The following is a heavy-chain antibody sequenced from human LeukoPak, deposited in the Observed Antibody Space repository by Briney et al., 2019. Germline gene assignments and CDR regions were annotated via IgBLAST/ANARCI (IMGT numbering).Heavy chain of an antibody. CDR2: INPNSGDT. D-gene: IGHD2-15*01. CDR1: GYTFTGYY. Sequence: ASVKVSCKASGYTFTGYYMHWVRQAPGQGLEWMGWINPNSGDTNYAQKFQGRVTMTRDTSISTAYMELSRLRSDDTAVYYCARDRVGYCSGGSCYPNWFDPWGQGTLSPSPQ. CDR3: ARDRVGYCSGGSCYPNWFDP. V-gene: IGHV1-2*02. J-gene: IGHJ5*02.